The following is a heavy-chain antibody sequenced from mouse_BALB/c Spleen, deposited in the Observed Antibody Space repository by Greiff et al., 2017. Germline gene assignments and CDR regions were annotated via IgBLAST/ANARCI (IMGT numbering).Heavy chain of an antibody. CDR1: GYTFTSYW. V-gene: IGHV1-7*01. D-gene: IGHD1-1*01. CDR3: ARRDPYYYYGSSPFDY. J-gene: IGHJ2*01. CDR2: INPSTGYT. Sequence: VQRVESGAELAKPGASVKMSCKASGYTFTSYWMHWVKQRPGQGLEWIGYINPSTGYTEYNQKFKDKATLTADKSSSTAYMQLSSLTSEDSAVYYCARRDPYYYYGSSPFDYWGQGTTLTVSS.